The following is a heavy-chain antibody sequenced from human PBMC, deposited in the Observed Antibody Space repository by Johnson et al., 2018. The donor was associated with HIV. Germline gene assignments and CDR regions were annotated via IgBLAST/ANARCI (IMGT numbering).Heavy chain of an antibody. V-gene: IGHV3-53*01. D-gene: IGHD3-16*01. CDR3: ARDLGGSDAFDI. CDR1: GFTVSSNY. CDR2: ISSGGST. J-gene: IGHJ3*02. Sequence: VQLVESGGGLVQPGGSLRLSCAASGFTVSSNYMSWVRQAPGKGLEWVSVISSGGSTYYADSAKGRFTISRDNSKNTLYLQMNSLRAEDTAVYYCARDLGGSDAFDIWGQGTMVTVSS.